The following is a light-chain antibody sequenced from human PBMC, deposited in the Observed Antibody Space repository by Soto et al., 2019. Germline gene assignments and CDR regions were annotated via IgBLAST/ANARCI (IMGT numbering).Light chain of an antibody. CDR3: QQYKLNPRT. CDR2: KAS. J-gene: IGKJ1*01. CDR1: QSMSTR. V-gene: IGKV1-5*03. Sequence: DIEMTQSPSTLSASVGDRVTVTCRGSQSMSTRWAWYQQKTGKASKRLIYKASSLESGVPSRFSGSGSRREFTLTIHRMHSQGFATYFWQQYKLNPRTLDQGT.